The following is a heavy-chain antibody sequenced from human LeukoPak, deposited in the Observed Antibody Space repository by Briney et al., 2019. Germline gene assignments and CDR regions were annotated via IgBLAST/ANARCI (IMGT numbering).Heavy chain of an antibody. Sequence: GGSLRLSCAASGFTVSSYATSWVRLAPGKGLEWVSSISGSGGSTYYADSVKGRFTISRDNSKNMLYLQVNSLRAADTAVYYCAKASVPTAMTPLDSWGEGNLVTVSS. CDR1: GFTVSSYA. CDR2: ISGSGGST. D-gene: IGHD2-2*01. V-gene: IGHV3-23*01. J-gene: IGHJ4*02. CDR3: AKASVPTAMTPLDS.